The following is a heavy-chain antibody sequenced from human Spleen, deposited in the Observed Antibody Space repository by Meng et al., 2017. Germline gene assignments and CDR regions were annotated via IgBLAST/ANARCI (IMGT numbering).Heavy chain of an antibody. CDR3: ARHRGPYDSSGFYYYFDS. Sequence: SVKVSCKTSGGTFSNYVTSWVRQAPGQGLEWMGGIIPMFDTSYYAQKFQGRVTISADKSTSTAYMELSSLRSEDTAIYYCARHRGPYDSSGFYYYFDSWGQGTLVTVSS. CDR1: GGTFSNYV. J-gene: IGHJ4*02. CDR2: IIPMFDTS. V-gene: IGHV1-69*06. D-gene: IGHD3-22*01.